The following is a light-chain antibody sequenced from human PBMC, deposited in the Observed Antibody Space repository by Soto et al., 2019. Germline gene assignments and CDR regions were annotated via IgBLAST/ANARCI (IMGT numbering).Light chain of an antibody. V-gene: IGLV1-44*01. Sequence: SVLTQPPSTSGTLGQKVTISCSGNSSNIGRNTVNWYQQLPGTAPKLLISTNNRRPSGVPARFSGSKYGTSASLAISGLQSEDEADYYCAAWDDSLNGYVFGTGTKVTVL. CDR2: TNN. CDR1: SSNIGRNT. J-gene: IGLJ1*01. CDR3: AAWDDSLNGYV.